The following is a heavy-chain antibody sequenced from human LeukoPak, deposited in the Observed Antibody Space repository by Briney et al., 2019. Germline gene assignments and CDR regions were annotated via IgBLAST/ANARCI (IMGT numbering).Heavy chain of an antibody. CDR1: GFTFSSHW. Sequence: GGSLRLSCAASGFTFSSHWMHWVRQAPGKGLVWVSRINSDGSSTSYADSVKGRFTISRDNAKNTLYLQMNSLRAEDTAVYYCARAGRITMIVVTSNWFDPWGQGTLVTVSS. J-gene: IGHJ5*02. CDR3: ARAGRITMIVVTSNWFDP. CDR2: INSDGSST. V-gene: IGHV3-74*01. D-gene: IGHD3-22*01.